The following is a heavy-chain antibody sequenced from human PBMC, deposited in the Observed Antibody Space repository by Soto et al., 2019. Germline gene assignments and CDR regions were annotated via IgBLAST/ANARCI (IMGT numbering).Heavy chain of an antibody. CDR2: IYYSGST. V-gene: IGHV4-39*01. Sequence: PSETLSLTCTVSGGSISSSSYYWGWIRQPPGKGLEWIGSIYYSGSTYYNPSLKSRVTISVDTSKNQFSLKLSSVTAADTAVYYCARHSPRHSFDYRGQGTLVTVSS. CDR1: GGSISSSSYY. J-gene: IGHJ4*02. CDR3: ARHSPRHSFDY.